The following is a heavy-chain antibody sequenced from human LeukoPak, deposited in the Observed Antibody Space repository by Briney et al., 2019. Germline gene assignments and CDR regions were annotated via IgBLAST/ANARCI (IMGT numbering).Heavy chain of an antibody. V-gene: IGHV4-59*01. Sequence: KPSETLSLTCTVSGGSISSYYWSWIRQPPGKGLEWIGYIYYSGSTNYNPSLKSRVTISVDTSKNQYSLKLSSVTAADTAVYYCARGGSSGWYYFDYWGQGTLVTVSS. CDR3: ARGGSSGWYYFDY. CDR1: GGSISSYY. J-gene: IGHJ4*02. D-gene: IGHD6-19*01. CDR2: IYYSGST.